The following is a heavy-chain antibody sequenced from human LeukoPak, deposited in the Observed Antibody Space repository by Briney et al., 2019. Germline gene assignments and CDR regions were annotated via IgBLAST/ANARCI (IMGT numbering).Heavy chain of an antibody. J-gene: IGHJ6*02. CDR3: ARSFIAAAGTAYYYCGMDV. V-gene: IGHV5-51*01. D-gene: IGHD6-13*01. Sequence: GESLKISCKGSGYSFTSYWIGWVRQMPGKGLEWMGIIYPGDSDTRYSPSFQGQVTISADKSISTAYLQWSSLKASDTAMYYCARSFIAAAGTAYYYCGMDVWGQGTTVTVSS. CDR1: GYSFTSYW. CDR2: IYPGDSDT.